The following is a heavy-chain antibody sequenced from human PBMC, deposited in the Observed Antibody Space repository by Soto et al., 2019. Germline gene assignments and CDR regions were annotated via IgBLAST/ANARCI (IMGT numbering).Heavy chain of an antibody. D-gene: IGHD1-26*01. Sequence: EVQLVESGGGLVQPWGSVRLSCAASGFTFSVSSMHWVRQAPGKGLEWLGRIRSKANNNATTYSESVRGRFIISRDDSQDTMFLQMNRLRTEDTAMYYCAIEGAGFGQWGQGTRVTVSS. CDR3: AIEGAGFGQ. J-gene: IGHJ4*02. CDR2: IRSKANNNAT. V-gene: IGHV3-73*01. CDR1: GFTFSVSS.